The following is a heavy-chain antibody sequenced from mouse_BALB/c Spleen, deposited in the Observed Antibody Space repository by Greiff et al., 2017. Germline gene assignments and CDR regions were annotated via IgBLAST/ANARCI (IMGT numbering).Heavy chain of an antibody. J-gene: IGHJ4*01. CDR3: ARSYDYDDDAMDY. Sequence: DVKLVESGGGLVQPGGSRKLSCAASGFTFSSFGMHWVRQAPEKGLEWVAYISSGSSTIYYADTVKGRFTISRDNPKNTLFLQMTSLRSEDTAMYYCARSYDYDDDAMDYWGQGTSVTVSS. V-gene: IGHV5-17*02. CDR1: GFTFSSFG. CDR2: ISSGSSTI. D-gene: IGHD2-4*01.